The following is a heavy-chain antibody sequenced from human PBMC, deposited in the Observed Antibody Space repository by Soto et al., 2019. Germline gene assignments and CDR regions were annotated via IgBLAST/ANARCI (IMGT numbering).Heavy chain of an antibody. V-gene: IGHV3-13*01. CDR1: GFTFSSHD. D-gene: IGHD3-10*01. J-gene: IGHJ2*01. CDR3: ARELYGAGFWHFDL. CDR2: IDTAGGT. Sequence: EVQLVESGGGLVQPGGSLRLSCAASGFTFSSHDMHWVRQGEEEGLEWVSAIDTAGGTVYADSVKGRFTISRENAKSSVYLQMNSLRAGDTAVYYCARELYGAGFWHFDLWGRGTLVIVSS.